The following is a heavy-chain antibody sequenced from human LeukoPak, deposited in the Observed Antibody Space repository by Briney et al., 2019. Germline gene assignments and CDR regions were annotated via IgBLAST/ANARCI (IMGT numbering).Heavy chain of an antibody. CDR3: AKDLFDDSSGYGVDY. J-gene: IGHJ4*02. CDR2: ISGSGGST. D-gene: IGHD3-22*01. CDR1: GFTFSGYS. Sequence: GGSLRLSCAASGFTFSGYSMNWVRQAPGKGLEWVSTISGSGGSTYYADSVKGRFTISRDNSKNTLYLQMNTLRAEDTAVYYCAKDLFDDSSGYGVDYWGQGTLVTVSS. V-gene: IGHV3-23*01.